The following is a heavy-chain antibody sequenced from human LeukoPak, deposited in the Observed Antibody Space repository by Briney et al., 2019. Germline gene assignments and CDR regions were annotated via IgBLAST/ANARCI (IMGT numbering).Heavy chain of an antibody. CDR2: ISGNGGNT. CDR1: GFTFTNYG. CDR3: AKDSKVVPAASNIDY. D-gene: IGHD2-2*01. V-gene: IGHV3-23*01. J-gene: IGHJ4*02. Sequence: GGSLRLSCAASGFTFTNYGMSWVRQAPGKGLEWVSAISGNGGNTYYADSVKGRFTISRDNSKNTLYLQMNSLRAEDTAVYYCAKDSKVVPAASNIDYWGQGTLVTVSS.